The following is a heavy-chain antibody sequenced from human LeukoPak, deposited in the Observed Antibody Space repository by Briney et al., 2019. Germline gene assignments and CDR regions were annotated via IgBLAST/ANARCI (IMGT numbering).Heavy chain of an antibody. CDR1: GFTFSNAW. CDR3: ARESGSGWYKDAFDI. Sequence: GSLRLSCAASGFTFSNAWMSWVRQAPGKGLEWIGEINHSGSTNYNPSLKSRVTISVDTSKNQFSLKLTSVTAADTAVYYCARESGSGWYKDAFDIWGQGTMVTVSS. D-gene: IGHD6-19*01. V-gene: IGHV4-34*01. CDR2: INHSGST. J-gene: IGHJ3*02.